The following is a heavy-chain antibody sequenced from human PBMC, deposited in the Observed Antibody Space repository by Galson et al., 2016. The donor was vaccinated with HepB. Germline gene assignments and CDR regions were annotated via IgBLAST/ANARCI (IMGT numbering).Heavy chain of an antibody. D-gene: IGHD6-13*01. V-gene: IGHV3-53*01. J-gene: IGHJ4*02. CDR2: IYSGGST. CDR1: GFILTNNY. CDR3: VRGTLGYLDH. Sequence: SLRLSCAASGFILTNNYMNWVRQAPGTGLEWVSVIYSGGSTYYADYVKGRFTMSRDESKKMLYLQMNNLRAEDTALYYCVRGTLGYLDHWGQGTPVTVSS.